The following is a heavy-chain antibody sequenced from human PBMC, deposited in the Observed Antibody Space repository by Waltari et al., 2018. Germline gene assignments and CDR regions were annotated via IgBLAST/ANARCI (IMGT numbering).Heavy chain of an antibody. J-gene: IGHJ5*02. Sequence: EVQLVESGGGLVQPGGSLRLSCAASGFTFSVYEMNWVRQAPGKGVEWVSYISGSGSIIDYADAVKGRFTISRDNAKNSLYLQMNNLRAEDTAVYYCARDPHQIAVAHWFDPWGQGTLVTVSS. CDR3: ARDPHQIAVAHWFDP. V-gene: IGHV3-48*03. CDR2: ISGSGSII. CDR1: GFTFSVYE. D-gene: IGHD2-2*01.